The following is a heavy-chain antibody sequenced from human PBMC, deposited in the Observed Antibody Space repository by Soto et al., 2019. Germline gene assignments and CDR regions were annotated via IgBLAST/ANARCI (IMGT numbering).Heavy chain of an antibody. CDR3: ASTQGSYCSSTSCYVYYYYYYMDV. J-gene: IGHJ6*03. Sequence: GGSLRLSCAASGFTFSDYYMSWIRQAPGKGLEWVSYISSSGSTIYYAESVKGRFTISRDNAKNSLYLQMNSLRAEDTAVYYCASTQGSYCSSTSCYVYYYYYYMDVWGKGTTVTVSS. CDR2: ISSSGSTI. V-gene: IGHV3-11*01. CDR1: GFTFSDYY. D-gene: IGHD2-2*01.